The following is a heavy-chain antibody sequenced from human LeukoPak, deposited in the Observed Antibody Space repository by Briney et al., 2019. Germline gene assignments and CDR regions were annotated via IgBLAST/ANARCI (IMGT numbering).Heavy chain of an antibody. J-gene: IGHJ4*02. CDR3: ARDLWDYDFWSGYFDY. V-gene: IGHV3-7*01. D-gene: IGHD3-3*01. Sequence: PGGSLRLSCAASGFTFSSYWMSWVRQAPGKGLEWVANIKQDGSEKYYVDSVKGRFTISRDNAKNSLYLQMNSLRAEDTAVYYCARDLWDYDFWSGYFDYWGQGTLVTVSS. CDR1: GFTFSSYW. CDR2: IKQDGSEK.